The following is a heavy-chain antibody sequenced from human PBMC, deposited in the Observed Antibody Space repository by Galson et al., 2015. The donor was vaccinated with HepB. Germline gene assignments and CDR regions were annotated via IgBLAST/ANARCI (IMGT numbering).Heavy chain of an antibody. D-gene: IGHD1-26*01. CDR3: ARRSYYGEHAWAFDI. CDR1: GGSISSYY. V-gene: IGHV4-59*01. CDR2: IYYSGST. J-gene: IGHJ3*02. Sequence: LSLTCTVSGGSISSYYWSWIRQPPGKGLEWIGYIYYSGSTNYNPSLKSRVTISVDTSKNQFSLKLSSVTAADTAVYYCARRSYYGEHAWAFDIWGQGTMVTVSS.